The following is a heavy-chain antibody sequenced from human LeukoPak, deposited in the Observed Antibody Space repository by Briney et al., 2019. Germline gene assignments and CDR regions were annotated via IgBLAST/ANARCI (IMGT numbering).Heavy chain of an antibody. Sequence: GGSLRLSCAASGFMFYDYHMHWVRQAPGKGLEWVALMSYDGSDQYYTDSVQGRFTVSRDTSNNTLYLQMNSLRPEDTAIYYCAKDPRYCRTTSCYAEGYFDYWGQGSLVTVSS. CDR3: AKDPRYCRTTSCYAEGYFDY. CDR2: MSYDGSDQ. CDR1: GFMFYDYH. V-gene: IGHV3-30*18. D-gene: IGHD2-2*01. J-gene: IGHJ4*02.